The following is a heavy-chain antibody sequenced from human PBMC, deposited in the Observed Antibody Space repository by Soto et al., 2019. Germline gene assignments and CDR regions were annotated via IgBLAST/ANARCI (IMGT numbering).Heavy chain of an antibody. J-gene: IGHJ6*02. V-gene: IGHV5-10-1*01. CDR2: IDPSDSYT. CDR3: ARPRYYDFWSGYYPLGGMDV. CDR1: GYSFTSYW. Sequence: PGESLKISCKGSGYSFTSYWISWVRQMPGKGLEWMGRIDPSDSYTNYSPSFQGHVTISADKSISTAYLQWSSLKASDTAMYYCARPRYYDFWSGYYPLGGMDVWGQGTTVTVSS. D-gene: IGHD3-3*01.